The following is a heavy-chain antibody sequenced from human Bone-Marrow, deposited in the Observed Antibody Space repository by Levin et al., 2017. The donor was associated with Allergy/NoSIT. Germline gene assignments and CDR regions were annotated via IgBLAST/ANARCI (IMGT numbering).Heavy chain of an antibody. Sequence: QTGGSLRLSCAASGFTFSTSGMHWVRQAPGKGLEWVALIWSDGRNKYYGDSVDGRFTISRDNSKNTLYLHVSSLRAEDTAVYYCATTLGYCSGDNCYSGWFDNWGQGTLVTVSS. D-gene: IGHD2-15*01. V-gene: IGHV3-33*03. J-gene: IGHJ4*02. CDR3: ATTLGYCSGDNCYSGWFDN. CDR1: GFTFSTSG. CDR2: IWSDGRNK.